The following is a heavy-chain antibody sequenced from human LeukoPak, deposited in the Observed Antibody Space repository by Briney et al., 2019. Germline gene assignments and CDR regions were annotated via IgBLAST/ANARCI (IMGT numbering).Heavy chain of an antibody. D-gene: IGHD4-23*01. V-gene: IGHV3-21*01. CDR1: GFTFVGNA. J-gene: IGHJ4*02. CDR3: AREDDGKPHDY. Sequence: PGGSLRLSCAASGFTFVGNAVTWVRQAPGKGLEWVSSISSSSSYIYYADSVKGRFTISRDNAKNSLYLQMNSLRAEDTAMYYCAREDDGKPHDYWGQGTLVTVSS. CDR2: ISSSSSYI.